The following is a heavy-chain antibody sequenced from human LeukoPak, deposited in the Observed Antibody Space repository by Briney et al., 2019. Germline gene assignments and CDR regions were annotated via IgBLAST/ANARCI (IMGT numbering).Heavy chain of an antibody. CDR2: ISSSSSYI. CDR1: GFTFSSYC. V-gene: IGHV3-21*01. D-gene: IGHD5-18*01. CDR3: ARDPYSYGYVLCDY. J-gene: IGHJ4*02. Sequence: PGGSLRLSCAASGFTFSSYCMDWVRQALGKGLEWVSSISSSSSYIYYADSVKGRFTISRDNAKNSLYLQMNSLRAEDTAVYYCARDPYSYGYVLCDYWGQGTLVTVSS.